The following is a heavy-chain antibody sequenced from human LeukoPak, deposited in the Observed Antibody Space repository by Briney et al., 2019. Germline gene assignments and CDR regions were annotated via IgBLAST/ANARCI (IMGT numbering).Heavy chain of an antibody. CDR3: TRDLIVADY. Sequence: PGGSLRLSCAASGFSFISYEMNWVRQAPGKGLQWVSYISSSGSAIYHADSVKGRFTISRDNAKNSLDLQMYSLRAEDTGVYYCTRDLIVADYWGQGTLVTVSS. D-gene: IGHD3-22*01. V-gene: IGHV3-48*03. J-gene: IGHJ4*02. CDR1: GFSFISYE. CDR2: ISSSGSAI.